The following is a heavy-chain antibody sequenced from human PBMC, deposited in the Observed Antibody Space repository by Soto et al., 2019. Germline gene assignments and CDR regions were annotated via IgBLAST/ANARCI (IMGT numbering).Heavy chain of an antibody. CDR1: GGSFSGYY. CDR2: INHSGST. J-gene: IGHJ4*02. V-gene: IGHV4-34*01. CDR3: ARGLYFGYYYDSSGYSNYFDY. Sequence: SETLSLTCAVYGGSFSGYYLSWIRQPPGKGLEWIGEINHSGSTNYNPSLKSRVTISVDTSKNQFSLKLSSVTAADTAVYYCARGLYFGYYYDSSGYSNYFDYWGQGTLVTVSS. D-gene: IGHD3-22*01.